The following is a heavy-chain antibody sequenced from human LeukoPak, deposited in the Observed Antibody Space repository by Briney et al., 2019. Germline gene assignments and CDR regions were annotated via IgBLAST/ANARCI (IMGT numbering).Heavy chain of an antibody. CDR1: VGTLSSYA. CDR2: IIPFFATA. V-gene: IGHV1-69*13. J-gene: IGHJ5*02. D-gene: IGHD2-15*01. CDR3: ARDPEGYCSGGNCYSFWFDP. Sequence: ASVKVSCKASVGTLSSYAISWVRQAPGQGLEWMGGIIPFFATANYAQKFQGRVTITADESTSTAYMELSSLRFEDTAVYYCARDPEGYCSGGNCYSFWFDPWGQGTLVTVSS.